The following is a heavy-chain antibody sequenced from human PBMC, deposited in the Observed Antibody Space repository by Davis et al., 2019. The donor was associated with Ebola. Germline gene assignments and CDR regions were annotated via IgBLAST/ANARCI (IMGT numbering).Heavy chain of an antibody. V-gene: IGHV4-34*01. CDR2: INHSGST. CDR3: ARDGLQNGMDV. CDR1: GGSFSGYY. J-gene: IGHJ6*02. D-gene: IGHD4-11*01. Sequence: SETLSLTCAVYGGSFSGYYWSWIRQPPGKGLEWIGEINHSGSTYYNPSLKSRVTISVDRSKNQFSLKLSSVTAADTAVYYCARDGLQNGMDVWGQGTTVTVSS.